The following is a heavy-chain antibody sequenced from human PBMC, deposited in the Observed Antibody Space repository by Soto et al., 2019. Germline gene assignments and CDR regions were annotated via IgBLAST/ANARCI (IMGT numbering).Heavy chain of an antibody. CDR3: AKNGQPPYYYYGLDV. J-gene: IGHJ6*02. CDR1: GYTFTRYG. D-gene: IGHD2-8*01. V-gene: IGHV1-18*01. Sequence: ASVKVSCKASGYTFTRYGISWVRQAPGQGLEWMGWISGYNGDTNYAQKFQDRVSMTIDTSTGTAYMELRSLTSDDTAIYFCAKNGQPPYYYYGLDVWGQGTKVTVSS. CDR2: ISGYNGDT.